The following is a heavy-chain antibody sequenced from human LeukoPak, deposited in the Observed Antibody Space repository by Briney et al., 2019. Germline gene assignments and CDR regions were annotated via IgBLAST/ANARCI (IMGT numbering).Heavy chain of an antibody. CDR2: IYSDNT. Sequence: GGSLRLSCTVSGFTVSSNSMSWVRQAPGKGLEWVSFIYSDNTHYSDSVKGRFTISRDNSKNTLYLQMNSLRAEDTAVYYCARVVLYGNFDYWGQGTLVTVSS. D-gene: IGHD4-17*01. CDR1: GFTVSSNS. CDR3: ARVVLYGNFDY. V-gene: IGHV3-53*01. J-gene: IGHJ4*02.